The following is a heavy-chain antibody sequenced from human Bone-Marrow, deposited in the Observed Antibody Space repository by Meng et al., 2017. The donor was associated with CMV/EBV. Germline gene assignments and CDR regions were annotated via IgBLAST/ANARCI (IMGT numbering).Heavy chain of an antibody. V-gene: IGHV3-23*01. J-gene: IGHJ2*01. CDR2: ISGSGGST. CDR3: AKGKYCSATSCSIYWYFDL. Sequence: SCKASGGTFSSYVMSWVRQAPGKGLEWVSGISGSGGSTHYADSVKGRFTISRDNSKNTLYLQMNSLRAEDTAVYYCAKGKYCSATSCSIYWYFDLWGRGTLVTVSS. CDR1: GGTFSSYV. D-gene: IGHD2-2*01.